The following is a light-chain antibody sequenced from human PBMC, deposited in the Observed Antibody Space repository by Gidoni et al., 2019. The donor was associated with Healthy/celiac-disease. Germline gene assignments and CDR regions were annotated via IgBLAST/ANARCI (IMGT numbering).Light chain of an antibody. Sequence: EVEMTQSPAPLSVSPGERATLYCRASQSFNINLSWYQQKPGQAPRLLIFDASSRDTDIPSRFSGSGSGTEFTLTISSLQSEDFAVYYCQQYNNWPQTFGQGTKVEIK. V-gene: IGKV3-15*01. CDR2: DAS. CDR3: QQYNNWPQT. J-gene: IGKJ1*01. CDR1: QSFNIN.